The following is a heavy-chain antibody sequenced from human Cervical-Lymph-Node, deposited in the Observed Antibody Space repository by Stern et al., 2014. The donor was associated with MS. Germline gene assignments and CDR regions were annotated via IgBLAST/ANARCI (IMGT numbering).Heavy chain of an antibody. CDR1: GGTFNTFA. CDR3: TRHQGGIAAF. V-gene: IGHV1-69*01. D-gene: IGHD6-13*01. CDR2: ITPLLGTT. Sequence: VQLVESGAEVRQPGSSMKVSCKASGGTFNTFAISWVRQTPGQGLEWLGGITPLLGTTNYARNFQGSVAISADESATTAYMEMSNLTSEDTALYYCTRHQGGIAAFWGQGTLVTVSS. J-gene: IGHJ4*02.